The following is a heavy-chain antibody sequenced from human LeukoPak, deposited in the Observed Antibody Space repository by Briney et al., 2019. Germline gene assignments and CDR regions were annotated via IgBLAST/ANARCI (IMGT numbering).Heavy chain of an antibody. CDR3: ARETKGDLYIDY. J-gene: IGHJ4*02. CDR2: ISGSTTYI. Sequence: GGSLRLSCAASGFTFTSYSMNWVRQAPGKGLEWVSSISGSTTYIYYADSLKGRFTIPRDNAKNSLYLQMNSLRAEDTAVYYCARETKGDLYIDYWGQGTLVTVSS. D-gene: IGHD3-16*01. CDR1: GFTFTSYS. V-gene: IGHV3-21*01.